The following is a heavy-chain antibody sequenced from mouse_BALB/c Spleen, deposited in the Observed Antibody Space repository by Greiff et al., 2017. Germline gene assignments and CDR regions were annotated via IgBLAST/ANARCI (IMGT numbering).Heavy chain of an antibody. Sequence: QVQLKESGPELVRPGVSVKISCKGSGYTFTDYAMHWVKQCHAKSLEWIGVISTYYGNTNYNQKFKGKATMTVDKSSSTAYMELARLTSEDSAIYYCARSMITPYAMDYWGQGTSVTVSS. CDR2: ISTYYGNT. V-gene: IGHV1-67*01. J-gene: IGHJ4*01. D-gene: IGHD2-4*01. CDR3: ARSMITPYAMDY. CDR1: GYTFTDYA.